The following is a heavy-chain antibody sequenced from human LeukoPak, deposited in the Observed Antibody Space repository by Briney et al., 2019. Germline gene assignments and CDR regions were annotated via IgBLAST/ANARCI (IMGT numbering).Heavy chain of an antibody. V-gene: IGHV3-20*01. CDR3: ARDGRHYYGSRSYYLDWFDP. CDR2: INWNGRSI. D-gene: IGHD3-10*01. Sequence: GGSLRLSCAASGFTFDDYGMSWVRQAPGKGLEWVSGINWNGRSIGYADSVKGRFTISRDNAKESLYLQMNSLRAEDTALYHCARDGRHYYGSRSYYLDWFDPWGQGTLVTVSS. J-gene: IGHJ5*02. CDR1: GFTFDDYG.